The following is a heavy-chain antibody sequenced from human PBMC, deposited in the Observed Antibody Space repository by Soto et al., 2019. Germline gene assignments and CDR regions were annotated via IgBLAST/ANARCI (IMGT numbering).Heavy chain of an antibody. CDR3: ARAGDRPYYYYGMDV. Sequence: ASVKVSCKASGYSFTRYGISWVRQAPGQGLEWMGWISGYNGKTKYAQKLQGRVSMTTDTSTSTAYMELRSLGSDDTAVYYCARAGDRPYYYYGMDVWGQGTTVTAP. CDR1: GYSFTRYG. J-gene: IGHJ6*02. V-gene: IGHV1-18*01. CDR2: ISGYNGKT.